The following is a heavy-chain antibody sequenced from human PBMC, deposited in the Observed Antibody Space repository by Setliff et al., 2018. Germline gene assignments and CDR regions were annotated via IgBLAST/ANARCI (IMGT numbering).Heavy chain of an antibody. J-gene: IGHJ3*02. CDR3: ARDHYDYYDSRQAFDI. D-gene: IGHD3-22*01. CDR1: GGSINSGSYH. V-gene: IGHV4-61*02. CDR2: IYSRGST. Sequence: KTSETLSLTCTVSGGSINSGSYHWSWIRQPAGKGLEWIGRIYSRGSTNYNPSLKSRVTVSLDASKNQLSLKLSSVTAADTAVYYCARDHYDYYDSRQAFDIWGQGTMVTVSS.